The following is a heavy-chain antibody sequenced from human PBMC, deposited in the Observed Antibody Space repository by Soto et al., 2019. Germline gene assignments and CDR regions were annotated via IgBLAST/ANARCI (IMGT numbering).Heavy chain of an antibody. D-gene: IGHD1-26*01. CDR2: ISAYNGNT. Sequence: QVQLVQSGAEVKKPGASVKVSCKASGYTFTSYGISWVRQAPGQGLEWMGWISAYNGNTNYAQKLQGRVTMTTDTTTSTGDRELRRLRSDDTAVYYCANGLTHKGGYYYYGMDVWGQGTTVSVSS. CDR1: GYTFTSYG. J-gene: IGHJ6*02. CDR3: ANGLTHKGGYYYYGMDV. V-gene: IGHV1-18*01.